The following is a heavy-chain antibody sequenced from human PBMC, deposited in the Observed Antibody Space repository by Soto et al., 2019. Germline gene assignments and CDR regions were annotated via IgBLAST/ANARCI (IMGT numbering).Heavy chain of an antibody. J-gene: IGHJ6*02. Sequence: QVQLVQSGAEVKKPGASVKVSCKASGYTFTGYYMHWVRQAPGQGLEWMGWINPNSGGTNYAQKFQGWVTMTRERSLSTAYMELSRLRSDDTAVYYCARGGRHIVAPSDYYYGMDVWGQGTTVTVSS. CDR2: INPNSGGT. CDR3: ARGGRHIVAPSDYYYGMDV. CDR1: GYTFTGYY. D-gene: IGHD5-12*01. V-gene: IGHV1-2*04.